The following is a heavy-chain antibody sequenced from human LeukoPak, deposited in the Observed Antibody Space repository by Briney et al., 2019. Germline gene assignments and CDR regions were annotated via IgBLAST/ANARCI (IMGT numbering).Heavy chain of an antibody. CDR3: ASGVEMATIIY. V-gene: IGHV3-30-3*01. CDR2: ISYDGGNK. D-gene: IGHD5-24*01. CDR1: GFTFSSYA. J-gene: IGHJ4*02. Sequence: PGGSLRLSCAASGFTFSSYAMHWVRQAPGKGLEWVAVISYDGGNKYYADSVKGRFTISRDNSKNTLYLQMNSLRAEDTAVYYCASGVEMATIIYWGQGTLVTVSS.